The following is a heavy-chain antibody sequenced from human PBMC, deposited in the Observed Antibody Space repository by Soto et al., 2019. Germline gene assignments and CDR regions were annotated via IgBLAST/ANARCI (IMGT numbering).Heavy chain of an antibody. CDR3: AKDRMDHNSVWDPFDL. CDR2: ISWNSGSI. V-gene: IGHV3-9*01. Sequence: EVQLVESGGGLVQPGRSLRLSCAASGFTFDEYAMHWVRQAPGKGLEWVSGISWNSGSIGYADSVRGRFTISRDNSKSTVSLQMNGLRAEDTAIYYCAKDRMDHNSVWDPFDLWGQGTMVTISS. D-gene: IGHD2-21*01. CDR1: GFTFDEYA. J-gene: IGHJ3*01.